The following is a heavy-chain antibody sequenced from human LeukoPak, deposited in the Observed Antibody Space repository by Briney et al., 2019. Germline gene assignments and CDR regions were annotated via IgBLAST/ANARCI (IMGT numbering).Heavy chain of an antibody. CDR1: GFTFSSYW. Sequence: GGSLRLSCAVSGFTFSSYWMNWVRQAPGKGLEWVASIKQDGGEKSYVDSVRGRFTISRDNAKNSLYLQMTSLRAEGTAVYYCARDGTAAGLYFDLWGQGSLVTVSS. CDR3: ARDGTAAGLYFDL. J-gene: IGHJ4*01. CDR2: IKQDGGEK. D-gene: IGHD6-13*01. V-gene: IGHV3-7*01.